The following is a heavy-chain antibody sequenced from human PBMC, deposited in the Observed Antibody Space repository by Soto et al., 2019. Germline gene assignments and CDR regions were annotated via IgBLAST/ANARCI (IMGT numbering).Heavy chain of an antibody. V-gene: IGHV4-31*11. J-gene: IGHJ4*02. CDR3: ARGPLRRMNMPVVAPGLDY. CDR2: IHYSGST. D-gene: IGHD3-22*01. Sequence: QVQLQESGPGLVKPSQTLSLTCAVSDGSISSGGYYWSWIRQHPGKGLEWIGYIHYSGSTYYNPSLRRRVTMSVDMSKNQFSLKVRSVTAADTAVYYCARGPLRRMNMPVVAPGLDYWGQGTLVTVSS. CDR1: DGSISSGGYY.